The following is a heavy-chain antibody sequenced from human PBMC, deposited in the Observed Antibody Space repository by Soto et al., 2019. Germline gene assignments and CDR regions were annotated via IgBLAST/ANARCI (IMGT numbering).Heavy chain of an antibody. Sequence: QVQLVQSGAEVKKPGSSVKVSCKASGDTFSSYAINWVRQAPGQGLEWMGGIIPMFGTENYAQKFKGRVTITAGESTSTVYIELSSLRSEDTAVYYCARVGPAHYYDSSGYYSPLDYWGQGTLVTVSS. V-gene: IGHV1-69*01. CDR3: ARVGPAHYYDSSGYYSPLDY. CDR2: IIPMFGTE. D-gene: IGHD3-22*01. CDR1: GDTFSSYA. J-gene: IGHJ4*02.